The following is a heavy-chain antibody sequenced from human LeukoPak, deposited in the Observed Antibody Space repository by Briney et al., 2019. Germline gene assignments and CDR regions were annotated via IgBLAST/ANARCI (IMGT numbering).Heavy chain of an antibody. CDR2: IKQDGSEK. CDR3: ARVCDILTGLYMDV. CDR1: GFTFSSYW. J-gene: IGHJ6*03. Sequence: GGSLRLSCAASGFTFSSYWMSWVRQAPGKGLEWVANIKQDGSEKYYVDSVKGRFTISRDNAKNSLYLQMNSLRAEDTAVYYCARVCDILTGLYMDVWGKGTTVTVSS. V-gene: IGHV3-7*01. D-gene: IGHD3-9*01.